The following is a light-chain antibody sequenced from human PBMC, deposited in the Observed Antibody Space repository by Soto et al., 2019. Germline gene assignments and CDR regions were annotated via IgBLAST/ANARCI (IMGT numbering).Light chain of an antibody. CDR1: SSDVGGYNY. CDR3: SSYAGSNNLV. CDR2: EVS. Sequence: QSVLTQPPSAPGSPGQSVTISCTRTSSDVGGYNYVSWYQQHPGKAPKLMIYEVSKRPSGVPDRFSGSKSGNTASLTVSGLQAEDEADYYCSSYAGSNNLVFSGGTKVTVL. J-gene: IGLJ3*02. V-gene: IGLV2-8*01.